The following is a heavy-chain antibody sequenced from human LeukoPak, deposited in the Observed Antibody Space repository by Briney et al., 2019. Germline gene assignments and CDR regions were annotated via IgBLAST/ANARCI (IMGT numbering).Heavy chain of an antibody. CDR3: ARGWHYYGSGSYYPFDP. J-gene: IGHJ5*02. V-gene: IGHV4-59*01. CDR2: IYYSGST. D-gene: IGHD3-10*01. Sequence: SETLSLTCAVYGGSFSGYYWSWIRQPPGKGLEWIGYIYYSGSTNYNPSLKSRVTISVDTSKNQFSLKLSSVTAADTAVYYCARGWHYYGSGSYYPFDPWGQGTLVTVSS. CDR1: GGSFSGYY.